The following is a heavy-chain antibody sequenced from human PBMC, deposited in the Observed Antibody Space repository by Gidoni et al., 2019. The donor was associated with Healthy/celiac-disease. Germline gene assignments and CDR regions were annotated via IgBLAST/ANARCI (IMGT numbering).Heavy chain of an antibody. J-gene: IGHJ4*02. CDR1: GFTVSSNY. CDR2: IYSGGST. CDR3: ARGASGWPDDCDY. D-gene: IGHD6-19*01. V-gene: IGHV3-66*01. Sequence: EVQLVASGGGLVQTGGSLRLSCAASGFTVSSNYMSWVRKAPGKGLECVSVIYSGGSTYYADVEKGIFTISRDKSKNTLYHQMNSLSAEDTAVYYCARGASGWPDDCDYWGQGTLVTVSS.